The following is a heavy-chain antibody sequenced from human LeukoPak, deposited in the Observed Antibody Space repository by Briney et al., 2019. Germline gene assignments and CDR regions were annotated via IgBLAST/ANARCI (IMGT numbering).Heavy chain of an antibody. D-gene: IGHD2-2*02. V-gene: IGHV1-46*01. CDR2: INPSGGST. CDR1: GYTFTSYY. CDR3: ARGPPFCSSPSCYTERRGGGSAP. J-gene: IGHJ2*01. Sequence: ASVKVSCKASGYTFTSYYMHWVRQAPGQGLEWMGIINPSGGSTSYAQKFQGRVTMTRDTSTSTVYMELSSLRSEDTAVYYCARGPPFCSSPSCYTERRGGGSAPGGRGPRV.